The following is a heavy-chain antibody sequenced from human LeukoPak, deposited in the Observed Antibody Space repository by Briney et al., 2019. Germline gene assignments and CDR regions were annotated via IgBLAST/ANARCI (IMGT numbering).Heavy chain of an antibody. CDR2: ISAYNGNT. Sequence: ASVKVSCTASGYTFTSYGISWVRQAPGQGLEWMGWISAYNGNTNYAQKLQGRVTMTTDTSTSTAYMELRSLRSDDTAVYYCARARRPSGYAVFFDYWGQGTLVTVSS. J-gene: IGHJ4*02. CDR3: ARARRPSGYAVFFDY. CDR1: GYTFTSYG. D-gene: IGHD5-12*01. V-gene: IGHV1-18*04.